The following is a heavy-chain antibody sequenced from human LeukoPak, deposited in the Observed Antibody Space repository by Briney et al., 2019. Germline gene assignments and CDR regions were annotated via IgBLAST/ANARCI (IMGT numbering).Heavy chain of an antibody. V-gene: IGHV3-7*01. CDR2: IKQDGSEK. Sequence: GGFLRLSCAASGFTFSSYWMTWVRQAPGKGLEWVANIKQDGSEKYYVDSVKGRFTISRDNSKNTLYLQMNSLRAEDTAVYYCARDRRGNYFDYWGQGTLVTVSS. D-gene: IGHD3-16*01. CDR1: GFTFSSYW. CDR3: ARDRRGNYFDY. J-gene: IGHJ4*02.